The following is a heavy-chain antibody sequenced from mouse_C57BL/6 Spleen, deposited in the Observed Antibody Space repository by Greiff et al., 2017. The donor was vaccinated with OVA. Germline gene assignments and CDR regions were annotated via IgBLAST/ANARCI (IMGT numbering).Heavy chain of an antibody. V-gene: IGHV1-7*01. Sequence: QVQLQQSGAELAKPGASVKLSCKASGYTFTSYWMHWVKQRPGQGLEWIGYINPSSGYPKYNQKFKDKAPLTADKAASTAYIKLSSLTQEDSAVYYCARRVITTVVDYLDYWGQGTTLTVSS. CDR1: GYTFTSYW. CDR3: ARRVITTVVDYLDY. D-gene: IGHD1-1*01. CDR2: INPSSGYP. J-gene: IGHJ2*01.